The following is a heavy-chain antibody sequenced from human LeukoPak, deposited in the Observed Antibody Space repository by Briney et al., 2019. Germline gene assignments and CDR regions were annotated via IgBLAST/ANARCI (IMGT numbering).Heavy chain of an antibody. J-gene: IGHJ4*02. Sequence: GGSLGLSCAASGFTFSSYSMNWVRQAPGKGLEWVSYISSSSSTIYYADSVKGRFTISRDNAKNSLYLQMNSLRDEDTAVYYCATRDRVLRYFDWFQVWGQGTLVTVSS. CDR1: GFTFSSYS. CDR3: ATRDRVLRYFDWFQV. CDR2: ISSSSSTI. D-gene: IGHD3-9*01. V-gene: IGHV3-48*02.